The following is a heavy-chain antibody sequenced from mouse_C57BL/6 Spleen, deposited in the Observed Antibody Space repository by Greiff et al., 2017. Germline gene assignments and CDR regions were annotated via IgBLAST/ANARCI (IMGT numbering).Heavy chain of an antibody. J-gene: IGHJ3*01. CDR3: ASSRGLLFAY. CDR1: GYTFTDYN. Sequence: VQLKESGPELVKPGASVKMSCKASGYTFTDYNMHWVKQSHGKSLEWIGYINPNNGGTSYNQKFKGKATLTVNKSSSPAYMELRRLTSEDSAVYYCASSRGLLFAYWGQGTLVTVSA. V-gene: IGHV1-22*01. D-gene: IGHD1-1*01. CDR2: INPNNGGT.